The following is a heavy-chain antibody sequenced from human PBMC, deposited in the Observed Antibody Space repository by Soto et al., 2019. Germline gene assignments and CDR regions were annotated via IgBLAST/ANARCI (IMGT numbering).Heavy chain of an antibody. J-gene: IGHJ4*02. V-gene: IGHV4-4*02. Sequence: SETLSPTCTVSGGSMSSSNWWNWVRQSPGTGLEWIGEINHSGSTNYNPSLKSRVTISVDTSKNQFSLKLTSVTAADTAVYYCARDKITGLFDYWGQGTLVTVS. CDR2: INHSGST. CDR3: ARDKITGLFDY. D-gene: IGHD2-8*02. CDR1: GGSMSSSNW.